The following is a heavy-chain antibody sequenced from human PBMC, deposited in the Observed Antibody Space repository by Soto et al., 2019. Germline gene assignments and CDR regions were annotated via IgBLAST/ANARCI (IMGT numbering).Heavy chain of an antibody. Sequence: EVQLVESGGGLVQPGGSLRLSCAASGFTVSSNYMSWVRQAPGKGLEWVSVIYSGGSTYYADSVKGRFTISRDNSKNTLYLQMNSLRAEDTAVYYCARDSDDVDTAMGPFDYWGQGTLVTVSS. CDR1: GFTVSSNY. D-gene: IGHD5-18*01. J-gene: IGHJ4*02. V-gene: IGHV3-66*01. CDR2: IYSGGST. CDR3: ARDSDDVDTAMGPFDY.